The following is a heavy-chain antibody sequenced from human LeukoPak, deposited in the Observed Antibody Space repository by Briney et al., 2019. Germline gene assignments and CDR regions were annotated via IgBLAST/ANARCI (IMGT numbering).Heavy chain of an antibody. J-gene: IGHJ4*02. Sequence: AGGSLRLSCVVSGFTVNDNYMNWVRQAPGKGLEWVSIIYTDGTTYYGDSVKGRFIISRDKSKNTLYLQMNSLRAEDTALYYCVRGGDTNGSPFDYWGQGTLVTVSS. CDR3: VRGGDTNGSPFDY. CDR1: GFTVNDNY. D-gene: IGHD2-8*01. V-gene: IGHV3-53*01. CDR2: IYTDGTT.